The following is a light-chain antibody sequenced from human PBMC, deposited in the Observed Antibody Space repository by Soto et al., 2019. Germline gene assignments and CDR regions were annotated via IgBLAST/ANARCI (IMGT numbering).Light chain of an antibody. CDR3: QERTGWPPWT. CDR2: DAS. Sequence: EIVVTQSPATLSLSPGGRATLSCRASQSVSLSLAWYQQKPGQAPRLLIYDASKRASGFPARFSGSGSGTDFTLTISSLEPEDFAVYHCQERTGWPPWTFGQGTKVDIK. V-gene: IGKV3-11*01. CDR1: QSVSLS. J-gene: IGKJ1*01.